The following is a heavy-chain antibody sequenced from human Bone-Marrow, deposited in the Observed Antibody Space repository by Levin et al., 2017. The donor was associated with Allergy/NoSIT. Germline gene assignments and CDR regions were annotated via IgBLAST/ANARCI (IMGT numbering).Heavy chain of an antibody. V-gene: IGHV3-9*01. CDR3: ARHKDYGGNGYYYYGMDV. J-gene: IGHJ6*02. CDR2: VSWNSDTI. CDR1: GFTFTDYA. Sequence: SLKISCAASGFTFTDYAIHWIRQAPGRGLEWVSGVSWNSDTIGYADSVKGRFTISRDNAKNSLYLQMNSLRTEDTALYFCARHKDYGGNGYYYYGMDVWGQGTTVTVSS. D-gene: IGHD4-23*01.